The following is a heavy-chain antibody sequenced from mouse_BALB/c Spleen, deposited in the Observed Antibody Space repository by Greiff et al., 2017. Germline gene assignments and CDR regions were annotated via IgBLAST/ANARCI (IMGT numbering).Heavy chain of an antibody. CDR1: GYSITSDYA. V-gene: IGHV3-2*02. Sequence: EVKLQESGPGLVKPSQSLSLTCTVTGYSITSDYAWNWIRQFPGNKLEWMGYISYSGSTSYNPSLKSRISITRDTSKNQFFLQLNSVTTEDTATYYCAGTTHPHYYYGSSYRFAYWGQGTLVTVSA. CDR3: AGTTHPHYYYGSSYRFAY. J-gene: IGHJ3*01. CDR2: ISYSGST. D-gene: IGHD1-1*01.